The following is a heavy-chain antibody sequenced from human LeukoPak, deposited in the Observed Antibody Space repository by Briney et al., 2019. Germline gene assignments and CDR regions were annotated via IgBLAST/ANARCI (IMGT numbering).Heavy chain of an antibody. Sequence: SETLSLTCTVSGGSISSGTYYWSWIRQPAGKGLEWIGRIYTGGSTNYNPSLKSRVTISVDTSKNQFSLKLSSVTAADTAVYYCARYDFWSGFFDYWGQGTLVTVSS. V-gene: IGHV4-61*02. D-gene: IGHD3-3*01. J-gene: IGHJ4*02. CDR1: GGSISSGTYY. CDR3: ARYDFWSGFFDY. CDR2: IYTGGST.